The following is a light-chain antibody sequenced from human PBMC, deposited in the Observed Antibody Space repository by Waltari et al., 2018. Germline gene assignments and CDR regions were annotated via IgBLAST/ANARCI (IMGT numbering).Light chain of an antibody. CDR2: AAS. Sequence: TCRASHSISTYLKWYQQKPGKAPNLLSDAASSLQSGVPSRFSGSGSGTEFTLTINSLRPEDFASYYCQQTNTVPRTFGGGTKVEIK. V-gene: IGKV1-39*01. J-gene: IGKJ4*01. CDR1: HSISTY. CDR3: QQTNTVPRT.